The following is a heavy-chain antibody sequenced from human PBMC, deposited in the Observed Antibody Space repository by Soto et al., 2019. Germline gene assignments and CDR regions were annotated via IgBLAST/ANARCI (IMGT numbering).Heavy chain of an antibody. D-gene: IGHD2-2*01. J-gene: IGHJ6*02. Sequence: EVQLVQSGAEVKKPGESLKISCQGSGYSFTNYWIGWVRQTPEKGLEWMGIIYPGDSDTRYSPSFQGQVTISADESINTAYLQWSSLKASDTAMYYCARFFCLSTTCHRGMDVWGQGTTVTVSS. CDR1: GYSFTNYW. CDR3: ARFFCLSTTCHRGMDV. CDR2: IYPGDSDT. V-gene: IGHV5-51*01.